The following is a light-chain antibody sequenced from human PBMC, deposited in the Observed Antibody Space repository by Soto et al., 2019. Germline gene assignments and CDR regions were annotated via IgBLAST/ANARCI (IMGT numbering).Light chain of an antibody. Sequence: QSVLTQPPSVSAAPGQKVTISRSGSSSNIGNNYVSWYQQLPGTAPKLLIYENNKRPSGIPDRFSGSKSGTSATLGITGLQTGDEADYYCGTWDSSLSLYVFGTGTKVTVL. CDR2: ENN. J-gene: IGLJ1*01. CDR3: GTWDSSLSLYV. V-gene: IGLV1-51*02. CDR1: SSNIGNNY.